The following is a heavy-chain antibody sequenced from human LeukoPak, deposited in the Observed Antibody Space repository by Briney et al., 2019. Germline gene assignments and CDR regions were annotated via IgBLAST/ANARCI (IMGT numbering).Heavy chain of an antibody. CDR1: GFTFSSYA. CDR2: ISYDGSNK. CDR3: ARGYSSGWYLGDYFDY. Sequence: GRSLRLSCAASGFTFSSYAMHWVRQAPGKGLEWAAVISYDGSNKYYADSVKGRFTISRDNSKNTLYLQMNSLRAEDTAVYYCARGYSSGWYLGDYFDYWGQGTLVTVSS. J-gene: IGHJ4*02. V-gene: IGHV3-30*04. D-gene: IGHD6-19*01.